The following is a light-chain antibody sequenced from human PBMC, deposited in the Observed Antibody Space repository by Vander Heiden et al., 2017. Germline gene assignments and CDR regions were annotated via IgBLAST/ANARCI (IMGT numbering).Light chain of an antibody. CDR3: QHLGT. CDR1: QSVSSY. CDR2: DAS. J-gene: IGKJ1*01. V-gene: IGKV3-11*01. Sequence: EIVLTQSPATLCLSPGERATPSCRASQSVSSYLSGYQLKPGQAPRLLIYDASNSATGIKATFSGSGSGTDFTRTSSSLEPDDFAGYDRQHLGTFGQGTKVEIK.